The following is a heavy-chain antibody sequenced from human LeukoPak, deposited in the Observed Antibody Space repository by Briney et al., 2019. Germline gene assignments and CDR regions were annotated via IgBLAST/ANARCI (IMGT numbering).Heavy chain of an antibody. D-gene: IGHD2-2*02. CDR1: GYTFTSYD. CDR2: MNPNSGNT. CDR3: ARGLGCSSTCCYTSDYYYYMDV. V-gene: IGHV1-8*03. Sequence: ASVKVSCKASGYTFTSYDINWVRQATGQGLEWMGWMNPNSGNTGYAQKFQGRVTITRNTSISTAYMELSSLRSEDTAVYYCARGLGCSSTCCYTSDYYYYMDVWGKGTTVTVSS. J-gene: IGHJ6*03.